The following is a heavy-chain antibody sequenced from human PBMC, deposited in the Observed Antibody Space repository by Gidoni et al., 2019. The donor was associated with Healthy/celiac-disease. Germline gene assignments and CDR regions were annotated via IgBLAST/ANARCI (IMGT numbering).Heavy chain of an antibody. CDR2: INHSGSP. J-gene: IGHJ5*02. V-gene: IGHV4-34*01. CDR1: GGYFSGYY. D-gene: IGHD6-6*01. Sequence: QVQLQQWGAGLLKPSETLSLTCAVYGGYFSGYYWSWIRQPPGKGPEWIGEINHSGSPNSPPSLKSRVTISVDTSKNQFSLKLSSVTAADTAVYYCARGGKVGGSSSSRLFSVTSRGKNWFDPWGQGTLVTVSS. CDR3: ARGGKVGGSSSSRLFSVTSRGKNWFDP.